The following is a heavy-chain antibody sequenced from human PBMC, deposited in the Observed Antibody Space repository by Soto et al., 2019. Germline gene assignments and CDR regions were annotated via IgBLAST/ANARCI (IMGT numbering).Heavy chain of an antibody. Sequence: SETLSLTCAVYGGSFSGYYWSWIRQPPGKGLEWIGEINHSGSTNYNPSLKSRVTISVDTSKNQFSLKLSSVTAADTAVYYCAREKRGYCSSTSCLRGYHYYMAFWGKGSSVTVSS. V-gene: IGHV4-34*01. CDR3: AREKRGYCSSTSCLRGYHYYMAF. D-gene: IGHD2-2*01. CDR1: GGSFSGYY. CDR2: INHSGST. J-gene: IGHJ6*03.